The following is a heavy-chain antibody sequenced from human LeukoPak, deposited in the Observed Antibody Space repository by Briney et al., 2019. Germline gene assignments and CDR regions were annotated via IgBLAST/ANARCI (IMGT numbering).Heavy chain of an antibody. Sequence: GGSLRLSCSASGFIISNYAMHWVRQAPGKGLEYVSGINDNGGRTHYGDSVKGRFSISRDNSKNTLHLQMSTLRAEDTALYYCVKDVGGSYAFDYWGQGILVTVAS. J-gene: IGHJ4*02. CDR1: GFIISNYA. D-gene: IGHD1-26*01. V-gene: IGHV3-64D*09. CDR2: INDNGGRT. CDR3: VKDVGGSYAFDY.